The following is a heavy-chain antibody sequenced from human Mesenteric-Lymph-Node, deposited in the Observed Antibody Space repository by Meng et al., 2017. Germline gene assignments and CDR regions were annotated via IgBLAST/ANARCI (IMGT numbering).Heavy chain of an antibody. CDR2: IIPIFGTA. Sequence: QGQLVQSGAEVKKPGSSVKVSCKASGGTFSSYAISWVRQAPGQGLEWMGGIIPIFGTANYAQKFQGRVTITADKSTSTAYMELSSLRSEDTAVYYCARGVYDSSGYYYRWFDPWGQGTLVTVSS. CDR1: GGTFSSYA. V-gene: IGHV1-69*06. J-gene: IGHJ5*02. D-gene: IGHD3-22*01. CDR3: ARGVYDSSGYYYRWFDP.